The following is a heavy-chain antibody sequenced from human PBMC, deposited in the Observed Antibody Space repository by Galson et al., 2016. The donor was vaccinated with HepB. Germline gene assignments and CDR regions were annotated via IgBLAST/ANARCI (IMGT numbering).Heavy chain of an antibody. D-gene: IGHD3-10*01. Sequence: SVKVSCKASGYTFTSYGISWVRQAPGEGLEWMGWISTYHDNTGYAQNFQGRVTMTTDTSTSTAYMELRSLRSDDTAVYYCAREPSYYGSGSYYFWGQGTLVTVSS. CDR1: GYTFTSYG. CDR2: ISTYHDNT. J-gene: IGHJ4*02. CDR3: AREPSYYGSGSYYF. V-gene: IGHV1-18*01.